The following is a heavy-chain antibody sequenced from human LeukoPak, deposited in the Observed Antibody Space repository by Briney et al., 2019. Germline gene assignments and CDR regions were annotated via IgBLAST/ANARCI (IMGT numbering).Heavy chain of an antibody. Sequence: PGGSLRLSCAASGFTFSSYSMNWVRQAPGKGLEWVSSISSSSSYIYYADSVKGRSTISRDNAKNSLYLQMNSLRAEDTAVYYCARTYYDILTGYYGLFDYWGQGTLVTVSS. D-gene: IGHD3-9*01. CDR3: ARTYYDILTGYYGLFDY. CDR2: ISSSSSYI. CDR1: GFTFSSYS. J-gene: IGHJ4*02. V-gene: IGHV3-21*01.